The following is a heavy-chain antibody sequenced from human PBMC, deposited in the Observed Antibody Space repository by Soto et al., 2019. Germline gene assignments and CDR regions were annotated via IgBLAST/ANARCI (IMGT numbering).Heavy chain of an antibody. D-gene: IGHD4-17*01. CDR2: ISGSGDTT. CDR3: ARAGADYPYHMDV. J-gene: IGHJ6*03. CDR1: GFTFSDYA. V-gene: IGHV3-23*01. Sequence: GGSLRLSCAASGFTFSDYAMRWVRQAPGKGLEWVSAISGSGDTTYYADSVKGRFTISRDNSKNTFYLQMNSLRAEDTALYYCARAGADYPYHMDVWGKGTTVTVSS.